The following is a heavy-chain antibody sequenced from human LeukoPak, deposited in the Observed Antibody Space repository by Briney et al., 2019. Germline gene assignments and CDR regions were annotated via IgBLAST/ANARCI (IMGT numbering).Heavy chain of an antibody. CDR1: GGSINSYY. J-gene: IGHJ4*02. CDR3: ARDRWISSYFDY. CDR2: IYYSGST. D-gene: IGHD4-23*01. Sequence: PSETLSLTCTVSGGSINSYYWNWIRQPPGKGPEWIGYIYYSGSTNYNPSLKSRVTISVDTSKNQFSLKLSSVTAADTAVYYCARDRWISSYFDYWGQGTLVTVSS. V-gene: IGHV4-59*01.